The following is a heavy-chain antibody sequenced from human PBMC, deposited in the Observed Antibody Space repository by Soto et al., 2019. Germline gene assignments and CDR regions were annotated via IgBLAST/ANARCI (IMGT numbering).Heavy chain of an antibody. Sequence: SETLSLTCTVSGGPIRSDFWTWIRQPPGKGLEWIGYVSSGGSTNYSPSLNSRVTISLDTSKNQFSLKLTSVTAADTAVYFCARNNGWYTHDYWGQGTLVTVS. CDR2: VSSGGST. CDR3: ARNNGWYTHDY. V-gene: IGHV4-59*01. D-gene: IGHD6-19*01. CDR1: GGPIRSDF. J-gene: IGHJ4*02.